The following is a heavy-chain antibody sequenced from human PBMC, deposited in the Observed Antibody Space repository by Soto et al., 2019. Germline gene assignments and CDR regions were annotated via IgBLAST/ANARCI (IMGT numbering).Heavy chain of an antibody. CDR3: ARDDWLVQYFQH. V-gene: IGHV4-38-2*02. Sequence: SETLSLTCTVSGYIISGGYYWGWIRQPPGKGLECIGTIYHRGTTYYNPSLKSRVTISVDTSKNQFSLKLSFVTAADTAVYYCARDDWLVQYFQHWGQGTLVTVSS. CDR2: IYHRGTT. J-gene: IGHJ1*01. D-gene: IGHD6-19*01. CDR1: GYIISGGYY.